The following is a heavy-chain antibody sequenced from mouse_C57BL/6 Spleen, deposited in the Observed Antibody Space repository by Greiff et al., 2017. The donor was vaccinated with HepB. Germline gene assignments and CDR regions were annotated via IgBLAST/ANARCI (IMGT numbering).Heavy chain of an antibody. Sequence: EVQLVESGGGLVQPGGSMKLSCAASGFTFSDAWMDWVRQSPEKGLEWVAEIRNKANNHATYYAESVKGRFTISRDDSKSSVYLQMNSLRAEDTGIYYCTRGGGNCFDYWGQGTTLTVSS. CDR1: GFTFSDAW. CDR2: IRNKANNHAT. V-gene: IGHV6-6*01. D-gene: IGHD1-1*02. CDR3: TRGGGNCFDY. J-gene: IGHJ2*01.